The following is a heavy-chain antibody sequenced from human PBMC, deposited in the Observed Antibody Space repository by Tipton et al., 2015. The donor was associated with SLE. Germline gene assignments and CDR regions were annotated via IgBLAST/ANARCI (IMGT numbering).Heavy chain of an antibody. D-gene: IGHD3-10*01. J-gene: IGHJ4*02. CDR3: ARDTPRIQGVLNCLDY. CDR1: GFTFDDHA. Sequence: GSLRLSCAASGFTFDDHAMNWVRQAPGKGLEWVAGINWNGGSAFSAASVRGRFTISRDNAENSLFLQMNTLRDEDTALYYCARDTPRIQGVLNCLDYWGQGALVTVSS. CDR2: INWNGGSA. V-gene: IGHV3-20*04.